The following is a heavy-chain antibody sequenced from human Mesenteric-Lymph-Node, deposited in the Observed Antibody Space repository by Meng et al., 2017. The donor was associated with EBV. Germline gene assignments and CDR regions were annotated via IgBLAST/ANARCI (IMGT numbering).Heavy chain of an antibody. CDR3: ARRSHSETYYDGYFDY. D-gene: IGHD1-26*01. CDR1: GGSISSSNR. V-gene: IGHV4-4*02. CDR2: IYHSGST. J-gene: IGHJ4*02. Sequence: QVQLQESGPGLVKPSGXLSLTCAVSGGSISSSNRWSWVRQPPGKGLEWIGEIYHSGSTNYNPSLKSRVTISVDKSKNQFSLKLSSVTAADTAVYYCARRSHSETYYDGYFDYWGQGTLVTVSS.